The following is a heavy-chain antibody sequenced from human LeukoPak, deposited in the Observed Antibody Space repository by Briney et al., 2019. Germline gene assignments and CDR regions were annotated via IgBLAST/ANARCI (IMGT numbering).Heavy chain of an antibody. CDR3: AREGVLRVWEMDV. CDR1: GFTISCKY. CDR2: IHSDGST. V-gene: IGHV3-66*02. Sequence: GGLMRSCYAASGFTISCKYMRWGRKPPGKLVWRGSVIHSDGSTCYAESVKGQFTISGDNSMSTPYLQRSSLKAEDTAVYYCAREGVLRVWEMDVCGKGTTGSVSS. J-gene: IGHJ6*04. D-gene: IGHD3-3*01.